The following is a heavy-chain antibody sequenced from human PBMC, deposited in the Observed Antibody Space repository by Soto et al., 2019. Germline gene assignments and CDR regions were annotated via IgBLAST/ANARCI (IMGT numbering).Heavy chain of an antibody. D-gene: IGHD6-13*01. Sequence: GGSLRLSCAASGFTFSSYSMNWVRQAPGKGLEWVSSISSSSSYIYYAGSVKGRFTISRDNAKNSLYLQMNSLRAEDTAVYYCARDRSFIAAAGPNWFDPWGQGTLVTVSS. CDR1: GFTFSSYS. J-gene: IGHJ5*02. CDR2: ISSSSSYI. V-gene: IGHV3-21*01. CDR3: ARDRSFIAAAGPNWFDP.